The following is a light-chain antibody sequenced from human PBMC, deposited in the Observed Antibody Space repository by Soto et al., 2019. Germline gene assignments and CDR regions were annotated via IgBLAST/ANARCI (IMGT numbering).Light chain of an antibody. CDR2: GAS. CDR3: KQYNNWPPIT. CDR1: QSVSSN. Sequence: EIVMTQSPATLSVSPGERATLSCRASQSVSSNLAWYQQKPGQAPRLLIYGASTRATGIPARFSGSGSGTEFTLTISRLQSEDFEVYYCKQYNNWPPITFGQGTRLEIK. J-gene: IGKJ5*01. V-gene: IGKV3-15*01.